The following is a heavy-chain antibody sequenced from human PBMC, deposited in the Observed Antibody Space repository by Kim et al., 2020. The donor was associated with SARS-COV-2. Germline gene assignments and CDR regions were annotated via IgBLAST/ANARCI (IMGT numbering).Heavy chain of an antibody. V-gene: IGHV1-46*01. J-gene: IGHJ6*02. CDR3: ARSYGMDV. CDR2: GGST. Sequence: GGSTSYAQKFQGRVTMTRDTSTSTVYMELSSLRSEDTAVYYCARSYGMDVWGQGTTVTVSS.